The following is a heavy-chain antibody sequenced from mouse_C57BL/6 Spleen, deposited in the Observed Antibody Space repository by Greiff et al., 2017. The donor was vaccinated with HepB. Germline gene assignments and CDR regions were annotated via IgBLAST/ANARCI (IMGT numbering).Heavy chain of an antibody. CDR1: GYTFTDYY. V-gene: IGHV1-19*01. D-gene: IGHD2-1*01. CDR3: ARDGNLFDY. Sequence: EVQLQQSGPVLVKPGASVKMSCKASGYTFTDYYMNWVKQSHGKSLEWIGVINPYNGGTSYNQKFKGKATLTVDKSSSTAYMELNSLTSEDSAVYYCARDGNLFDYWGQGTTLTVSS. CDR2: INPYNGGT. J-gene: IGHJ2*01.